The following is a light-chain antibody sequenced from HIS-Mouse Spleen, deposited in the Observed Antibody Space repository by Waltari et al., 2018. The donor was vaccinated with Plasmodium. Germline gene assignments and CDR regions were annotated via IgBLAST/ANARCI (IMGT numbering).Light chain of an antibody. Sequence: EIVMTQSADFQSVTPKEKVTITCRASTRIGSSLHWYQQNPDQSPKSLIKYAAQSFSGVPSSVSGGGSGTEFTLTINSLEAEDAATYYCHQSSSLPTFGQGTKVEIK. CDR1: TRIGSS. J-gene: IGKJ1*01. V-gene: IGKV6-21*01. CDR2: YAA. CDR3: HQSSSLPT.